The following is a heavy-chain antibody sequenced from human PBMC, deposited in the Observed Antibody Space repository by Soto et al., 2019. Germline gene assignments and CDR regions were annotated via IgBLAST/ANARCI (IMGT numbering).Heavy chain of an antibody. CDR3: ARRGSDGGTGFDP. V-gene: IGHV4-39*01. CDR1: GGSISSSSYY. D-gene: IGHD3-16*01. CDR2: IYYSGST. Sequence: SDTLSLTCTVSGGSISSSSYYWGWIRQPPGKVLEWIGSIYYSGSTYYNPSLKSRVTISVDTSKNQFSLKLSSVTAADTAVYYCARRGSDGGTGFDPWGQGTLVTVSS. J-gene: IGHJ5*02.